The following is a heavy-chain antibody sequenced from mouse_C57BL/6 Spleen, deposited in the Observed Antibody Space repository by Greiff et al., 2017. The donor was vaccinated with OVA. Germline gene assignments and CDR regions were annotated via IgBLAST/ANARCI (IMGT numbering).Heavy chain of an antibody. J-gene: IGHJ2*01. CDR2: ISGGGGNT. V-gene: IGHV5-9*01. Sequence: EVQVVESGGGLVKPGGSLKLSCAASGFTFSSYTMSWVRQTPEKRLEWVATISGGGGNTYYPDSVKGRFTISRDNAKNTLYLQMSSLRSEDTALYYCARRGYYGSRGRYFDYWGQGTTLTVSS. D-gene: IGHD1-1*01. CDR3: ARRGYYGSRGRYFDY. CDR1: GFTFSSYT.